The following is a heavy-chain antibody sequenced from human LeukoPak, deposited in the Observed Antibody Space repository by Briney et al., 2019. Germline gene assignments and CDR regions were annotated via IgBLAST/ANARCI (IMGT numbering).Heavy chain of an antibody. J-gene: IGHJ4*02. D-gene: IGHD5-18*01. CDR3: ARVGYSYGYRIAAAGKGYFDY. CDR1: GGSISSYY. Sequence: SETLSLTCTVSGGSISSYYWSWIRQPPGKGLEWIGYIYYSGTTNYNPSLKSRVTMSVDTAKNQFSLKLTSVTAADTAVYYCARVGYSYGYRIAAAGKGYFDYWGQGTLVTVSS. CDR2: IYYSGTT. V-gene: IGHV4-59*12.